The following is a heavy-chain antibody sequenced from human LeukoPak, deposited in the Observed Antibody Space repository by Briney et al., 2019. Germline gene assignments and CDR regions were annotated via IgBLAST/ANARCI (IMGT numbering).Heavy chain of an antibody. J-gene: IGHJ3*02. CDR2: IYPGDSDT. CDR3: ARSHKQYYDFWSGYPRI. CDR1: GYSFTSYW. Sequence: GESLKISCKGSGYSFTSYWIGWVRQMPGKGLEWMGIIYPGDSDTRYSPSFQGQVTISADKSISTAYLQWSSLKASDTAMYYWARSHKQYYDFWSGYPRIWGQGTMVTVSS. D-gene: IGHD3-3*01. V-gene: IGHV5-51*01.